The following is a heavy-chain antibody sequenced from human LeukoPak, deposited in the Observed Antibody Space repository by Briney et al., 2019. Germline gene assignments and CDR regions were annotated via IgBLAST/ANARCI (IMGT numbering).Heavy chain of an antibody. D-gene: IGHD1-7*01. CDR3: ARQNYKLEDY. V-gene: IGHV3-23*01. Sequence: GGSLRLSCVASGFTFSSYAMTWVRQAPGKGLEWVSTISDTGVSTFYADSVKGRFSISRDDSKNTLYLQTNSLRVEDTAVYYCARQNYKLEDYRGQGTLVTVSS. J-gene: IGHJ4*02. CDR1: GFTFSSYA. CDR2: ISDTGVST.